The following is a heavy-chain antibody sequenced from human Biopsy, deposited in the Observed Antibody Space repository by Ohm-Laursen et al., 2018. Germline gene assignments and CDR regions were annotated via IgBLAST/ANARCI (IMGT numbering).Heavy chain of an antibody. D-gene: IGHD2-15*01. J-gene: IGHJ4*02. CDR2: ISNSGNT. CDR3: ARRGSGGRSFDY. Sequence: PGTLSLTCTVSGDSINSSYWSWIRQPPGKGLEWIGFISNSGNTNYNPSLKSRDTISVDTSKNQISLKLGSVTVADTAVFYCARRGSGGRSFDYWGQGSLVTVSS. CDR1: GDSINSSY. V-gene: IGHV4-59*08.